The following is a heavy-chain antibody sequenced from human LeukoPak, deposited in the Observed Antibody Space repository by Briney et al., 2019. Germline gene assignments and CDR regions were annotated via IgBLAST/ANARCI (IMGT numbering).Heavy chain of an antibody. V-gene: IGHV4-39*01. CDR1: GGSISSSSYY. Sequence: SETLSLTCTVSGGSISSSSYYWGWIRQPPGKGLEWIGSIYYSGSTYYNPSLKSRVTISVDTSKNQSSLKLSSVTAADTAVYYCARHPTDGSGSYYIDYWGQGTLVTVSS. D-gene: IGHD3-10*01. CDR3: ARHPTDGSGSYYIDY. CDR2: IYYSGST. J-gene: IGHJ4*02.